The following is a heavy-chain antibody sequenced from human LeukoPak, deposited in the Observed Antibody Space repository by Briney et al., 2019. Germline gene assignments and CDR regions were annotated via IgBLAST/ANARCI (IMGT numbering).Heavy chain of an antibody. D-gene: IGHD2-15*01. CDR3: ARSAYCSGGSCYATGLFHY. V-gene: IGHV4-59*08. Sequence: SETLSLTCTVSGGSISSYYWSWIRQPPGKGLEWIAYIYYSGSTTYNPSLKSRVTISLDTSKNQFSLKLSSVTAADTAFCYCARSAYCSGGSCYATGLFHYWGQGTLVTVSS. CDR1: GGSISSYY. J-gene: IGHJ4*02. CDR2: IYYSGST.